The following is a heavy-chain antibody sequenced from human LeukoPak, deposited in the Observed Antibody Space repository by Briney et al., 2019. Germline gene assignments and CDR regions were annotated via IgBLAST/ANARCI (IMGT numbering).Heavy chain of an antibody. J-gene: IGHJ4*02. Sequence: PGGSLRLSCAASGFTFSNYYMSWVRQAPGKGLEWVAHINKDGNEKYYVDSVKGRFTISRDNAKNSLYLQMNSLRVEDTAVYYCARDKVTYWGRGTLVTVSS. V-gene: IGHV3-7*01. CDR1: GFTFSNYY. CDR3: ARDKVTY. CDR2: INKDGNEK.